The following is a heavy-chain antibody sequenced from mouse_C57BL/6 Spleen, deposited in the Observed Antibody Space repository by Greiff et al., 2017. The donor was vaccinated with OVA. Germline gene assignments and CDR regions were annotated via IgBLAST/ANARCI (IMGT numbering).Heavy chain of an antibody. CDR1: GFTFSSYT. V-gene: IGHV5-9*01. CDR3: ARHGGVYFDY. Sequence: EVKLMESGGGLVKPGGSLKLSCAASGFTFSSYTMSWVRQTPEKRLEWVATISGGGGNTYYPDSVKGRFTISRDNAKNTLYLQMSSLRSEDTALYYCARHGGVYFDYWGQGTTLTVSS. J-gene: IGHJ2*01. CDR2: ISGGGGNT.